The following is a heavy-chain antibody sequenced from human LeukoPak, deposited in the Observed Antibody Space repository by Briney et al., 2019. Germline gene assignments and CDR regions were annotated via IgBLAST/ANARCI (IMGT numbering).Heavy chain of an antibody. CDR3: ASDTVTYYYYGMDV. CDR2: INPNSGGT. J-gene: IGHJ6*02. D-gene: IGHD4-17*01. CDR1: GYTFTGYY. Sequence: ASVKVSCKASGYTFTGYYMHWVRQAPGQGLEWMGWINPNSGGTNYAQKFQGRATMTRDTSTSTAYMELSRMRSDDTAVYYCASDTVTYYYYGMDVWGQGTTVTVSS. V-gene: IGHV1-2*02.